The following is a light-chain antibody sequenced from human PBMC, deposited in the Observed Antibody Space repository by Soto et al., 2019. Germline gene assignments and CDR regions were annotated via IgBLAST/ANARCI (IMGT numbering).Light chain of an antibody. Sequence: EIQMTHAPCSLSVSVGYRFTITCRASRDIRDFLNWYQQKPGKAPKLLIFDASNLEEGVPPRFSGSGSGTDFSFSISSLQPEDVATYYCQHYDNLPPYIFGQGTKVDIK. CDR3: QHYDNLPPYI. CDR2: DAS. V-gene: IGKV1-33*01. CDR1: RDIRDF. J-gene: IGKJ2*01.